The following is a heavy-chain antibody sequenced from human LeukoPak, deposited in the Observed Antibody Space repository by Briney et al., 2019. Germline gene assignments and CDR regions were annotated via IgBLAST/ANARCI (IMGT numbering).Heavy chain of an antibody. V-gene: IGHV1-2*02. D-gene: IGHD2-21*02. CDR1: GYTFTGYY. CDR2: INPNSGGT. Sequence: ASVKVSCKASGYTFTGYYIHWVRQAPGQGLEWMGWINPNSGGTNYAQKFQGRVTMTRDTSINTVYMELSSLRSDDTAVYYCARGEDIVVVTATYYFDDWGQGTLVTVSS. J-gene: IGHJ4*02. CDR3: ARGEDIVVVTATYYFDD.